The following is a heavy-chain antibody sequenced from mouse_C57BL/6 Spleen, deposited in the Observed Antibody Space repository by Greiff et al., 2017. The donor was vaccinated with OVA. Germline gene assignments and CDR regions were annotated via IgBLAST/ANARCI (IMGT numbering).Heavy chain of an antibody. CDR1: GFNIKDDY. CDR3: TTRAYGSSYYFDY. D-gene: IGHD1-1*01. Sequence: EVMLVESGAELVRPGASVKLSCTASGFNIKDDYMHWVKQRPEQGLEWIGWIDPENGDTEYASKFQGKATITADTSSNTAYLQLSSLTSEDTAVYYCTTRAYGSSYYFDYWGQGTTLTVSS. V-gene: IGHV14-4*01. J-gene: IGHJ2*01. CDR2: IDPENGDT.